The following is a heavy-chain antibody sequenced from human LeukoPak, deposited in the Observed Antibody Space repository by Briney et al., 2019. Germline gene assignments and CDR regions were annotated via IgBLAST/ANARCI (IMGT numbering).Heavy chain of an antibody. CDR2: ISTSSTYI. CDR3: ASRRDYGINY. CDR1: GFTLSSYA. Sequence: GGSLKLSCAASGFTLSSYAMNWVRQAPGKGLEWVSSISTSSTYIYYADSVKGRFTISRDNAKNSLYLQMNSLRAEDTAVYYCASRRDYGINYWGQGTLVTVSS. J-gene: IGHJ4*02. D-gene: IGHD4-17*01. V-gene: IGHV3-21*01.